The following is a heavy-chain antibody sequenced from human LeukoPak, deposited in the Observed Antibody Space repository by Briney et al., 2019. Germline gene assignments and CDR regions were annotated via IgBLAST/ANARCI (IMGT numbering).Heavy chain of an antibody. V-gene: IGHV4-30-4*08. CDR1: GGSISSGDYY. Sequence: SETLSLTCTVSGGSISSGDYYWSWIRQPPGKGLEWIGYIYYSGSTYYNPSLKSRVTISVDTSKCQFSLKLSSVTAADTAVYYCARGGYSGYGPYMDVWGKGTTVTVSS. J-gene: IGHJ6*03. CDR3: ARGGYSGYGPYMDV. CDR2: IYYSGST. D-gene: IGHD5-12*01.